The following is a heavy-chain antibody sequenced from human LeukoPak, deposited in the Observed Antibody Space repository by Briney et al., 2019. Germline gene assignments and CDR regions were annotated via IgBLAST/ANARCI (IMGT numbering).Heavy chain of an antibody. Sequence: PGRSLRLSCAASGFTFSSYGMHWVRQAPGKGLEWVSAINGSGSSTYNADSVKGRFTISRDNSKNTLYLQMNSLRAEDTAVYYCAKGGSTSGADYWGQGTLVTVSS. CDR3: AKGGSTSGADY. V-gene: IGHV3-23*01. CDR2: INGSGSST. D-gene: IGHD1-26*01. CDR1: GFTFSSYG. J-gene: IGHJ4*02.